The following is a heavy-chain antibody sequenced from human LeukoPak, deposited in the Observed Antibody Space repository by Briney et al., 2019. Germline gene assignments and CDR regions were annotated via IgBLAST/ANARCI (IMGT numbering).Heavy chain of an antibody. D-gene: IGHD3-10*01. CDR2: ISSSGSTI. CDR1: GFTFSDYY. CDR3: ASDGKGYYGSGSYYNVLYGMDV. Sequence: GGSLRLSCAASGFTFSDYYMSWIRQAPGKGLEWVSYISSSGSTIYCADSVKGRFTISRDNAKNSLYLQMNSLRAEDTAVYYCASDGKGYYGSGSYYNVLYGMDVWGQGTTVTVSS. V-gene: IGHV3-11*01. J-gene: IGHJ6*02.